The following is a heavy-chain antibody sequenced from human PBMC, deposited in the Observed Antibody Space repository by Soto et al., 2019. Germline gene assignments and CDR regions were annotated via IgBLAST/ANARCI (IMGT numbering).Heavy chain of an antibody. J-gene: IGHJ4*02. CDR3: ARGRRRTYYYGSGSPHPAWYFDY. Sequence: PSQTLSLTCAISGDSVSSNSAAWNWIRQSPSRGLEWLGRTYYRSKWYNDYAVSVKSRITINPDTSKNQFSLQLNSVTPEDTAVYYCARGRRRTYYYGSGSPHPAWYFDYWGQGTLVTVSS. D-gene: IGHD3-10*01. CDR1: GDSVSSNSAA. V-gene: IGHV6-1*01. CDR2: TYYRSKWYN.